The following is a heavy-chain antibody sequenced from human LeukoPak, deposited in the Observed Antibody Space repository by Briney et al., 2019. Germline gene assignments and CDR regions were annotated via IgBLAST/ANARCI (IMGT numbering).Heavy chain of an antibody. V-gene: IGHV3-20*04. D-gene: IGHD2-15*01. CDR3: ARGLGSVVVVAATLDY. Sequence: GGSLRLSCAASGFTFDDYGMSWVRQAPGKGLEWVSGINWNGDSTDYADSVKGRFSISRDNAKNSLYLQMNSLRAEDMAFYYCARGLGSVVVVAATLDYWGQGTLVTVSS. CDR1: GFTFDDYG. J-gene: IGHJ4*02. CDR2: INWNGDST.